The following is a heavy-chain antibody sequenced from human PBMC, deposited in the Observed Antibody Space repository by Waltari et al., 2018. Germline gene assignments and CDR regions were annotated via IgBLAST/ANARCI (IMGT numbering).Heavy chain of an antibody. D-gene: IGHD1-1*01. Sequence: EEQLSESGGGLVQPGGSLRLSCAASGFTFKAFDMTWVRQAPGKGLEWVSNINSYGSDTQYADFVRGRFTMSRDNSRGTVSLQMNGLRAADTAVYYCVKVMGDLGTKYGLDVWGRGTTVTVSS. CDR3: VKVMGDLGTKYGLDV. V-gene: IGHV3-23*05. CDR2: INSYGSDT. J-gene: IGHJ6*01. CDR1: GFTFKAFD.